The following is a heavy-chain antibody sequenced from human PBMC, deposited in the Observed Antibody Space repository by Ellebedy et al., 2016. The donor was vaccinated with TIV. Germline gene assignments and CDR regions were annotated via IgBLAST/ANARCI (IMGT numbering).Heavy chain of an antibody. CDR3: ARGLSGPDAFDI. Sequence: GESLKISXAASGFTFSSYSMNWVRQAPGKGLEWVSSISSSSSYIYYADSVKGRFTISRDNAKNSLYLQMNSLRAEDTAVYYCARGLSGPDAFDIWGQGTMVTISS. CDR1: GFTFSSYS. CDR2: ISSSSSYI. J-gene: IGHJ3*02. D-gene: IGHD3-16*01. V-gene: IGHV3-21*01.